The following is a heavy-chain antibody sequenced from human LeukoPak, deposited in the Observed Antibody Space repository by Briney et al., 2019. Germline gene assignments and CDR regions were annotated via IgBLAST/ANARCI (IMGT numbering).Heavy chain of an antibody. D-gene: IGHD3-22*01. J-gene: IGHJ4*02. CDR2: IYYRGNS. V-gene: IGHV4-39*07. Sequence: SETLSLTCTVSGGSLSSSTYYWGWIRQPPGKGLEWIGSIYYRGNSYYNPSLKSRVTISVDTSKNHFSLKLRSVTAADTAVYYCAKDHYDSSGYPFDYWGQGTLVTVSS. CDR3: AKDHYDSSGYPFDY. CDR1: GGSLSSSTYY.